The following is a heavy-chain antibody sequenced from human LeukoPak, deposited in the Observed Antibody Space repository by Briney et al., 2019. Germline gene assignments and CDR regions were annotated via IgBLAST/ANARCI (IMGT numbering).Heavy chain of an antibody. D-gene: IGHD4-23*01. J-gene: IGHJ3*02. V-gene: IGHV1-8*03. CDR3: ARRLGLRWDLQAFDI. Sequence: ASVKVSCKASGYTFTSYYMHWVRQATGQGLEWMGWMNPNSGNRGYAQKFQGRVTITRNTSISTAYMELSSLRSGDTAVYYCARRLGLRWDLQAFDIWGQGTMVTVSS. CDR1: GYTFTSYY. CDR2: MNPNSGNR.